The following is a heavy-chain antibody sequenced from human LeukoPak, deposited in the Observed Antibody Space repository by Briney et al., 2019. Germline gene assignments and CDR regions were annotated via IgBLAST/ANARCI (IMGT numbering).Heavy chain of an antibody. J-gene: IGHJ4*02. D-gene: IGHD5-12*01. CDR1: GFTFSSYG. CDR3: AKRWLQSDDYFDY. V-gene: IGHV3-23*01. CDR2: ISGSGGST. Sequence: PGRSLRLSCAASGFTFSSYGMHWVRQAPGKGLEWVSAISGSGGSTYYADSVKGRFTISRDNSKNTLYLQMNSLRAEDTAVYYCAKRWLQSDDYFDYWGQGTLVTVSS.